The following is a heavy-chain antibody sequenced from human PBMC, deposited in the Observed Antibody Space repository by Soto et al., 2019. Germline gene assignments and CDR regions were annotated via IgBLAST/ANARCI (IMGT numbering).Heavy chain of an antibody. Sequence: QVQLVESGGGVVQPGRSLRLSCAASGFTFNNYAMHWVRQAPGKGLEWVTIISYDGSNKYYADSVKGRFTISRDNSKNTLYLHMNGLRAEDTALYYCARDYDSGGAMDVWGQGTTVTVSS. CDR3: ARDYDSGGAMDV. D-gene: IGHD3-10*01. J-gene: IGHJ6*02. CDR1: GFTFNNYA. V-gene: IGHV3-30-3*01. CDR2: ISYDGSNK.